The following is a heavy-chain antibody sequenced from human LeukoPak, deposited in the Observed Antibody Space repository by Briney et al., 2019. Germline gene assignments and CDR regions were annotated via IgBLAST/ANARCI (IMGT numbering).Heavy chain of an antibody. CDR1: GFTFNTFP. CDR3: ARGQQSRHFCYYYMDV. J-gene: IGHJ6*03. CDR2: ISSDGKNK. V-gene: IGHV3-30*04. D-gene: IGHD5-24*01. Sequence: TGGSLRLSCAASGFTFNTFPMHWVRQAPGRGLEWVTVISSDGKNKYNADSVKDRFTISRDNSQNTVYLEMNSLRTEDTAVYYCARGQQSRHFCYYYMDVWGKGTTVTVSS.